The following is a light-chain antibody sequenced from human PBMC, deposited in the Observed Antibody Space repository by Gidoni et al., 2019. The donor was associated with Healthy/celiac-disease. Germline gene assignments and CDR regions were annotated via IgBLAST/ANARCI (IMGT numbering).Light chain of an antibody. Sequence: AIQLTQSPSSLSASVGDRVTITCRASQGISSALAWYQQKPGKAPKLLIYDASSLESGVPSRFSGSGSGTDFTLTIISLQPEDFATYYCQQFNSYSPITFGQGTRLEIK. CDR3: QQFNSYSPIT. CDR2: DAS. J-gene: IGKJ5*01. V-gene: IGKV1-13*02. CDR1: QGISSA.